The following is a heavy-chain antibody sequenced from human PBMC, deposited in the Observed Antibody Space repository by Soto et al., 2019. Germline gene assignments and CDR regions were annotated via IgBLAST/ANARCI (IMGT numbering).Heavy chain of an antibody. CDR3: AKASEGYEFWSGYYYPYYYSYGMDV. CDR1: GFTFSSYG. V-gene: IGHV3-30*18. Sequence: QVQLVESGGGVVQPGRSLRLSCAASGFTFSSYGMHWVRQAPGKGLEWVAVISYDGSNKYYADSVKGRFTISRDNSKNTLYLQMNSLRAEDTAVYYCAKASEGYEFWSGYYYPYYYSYGMDVWGQGTTVTVSS. CDR2: ISYDGSNK. D-gene: IGHD3-3*01. J-gene: IGHJ6*02.